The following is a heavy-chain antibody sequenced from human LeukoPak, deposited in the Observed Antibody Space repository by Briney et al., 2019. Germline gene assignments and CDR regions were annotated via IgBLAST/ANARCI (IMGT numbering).Heavy chain of an antibody. Sequence: ASVKVSCKASGYTFTSYDINWVRQATGQGLEWMGWMNPNSGNTGYAQKFQGRVTITSNTSISTAYMEMSSLRSEDTAVYYCARGGSYDLIAFDIWGQGTMVTVSS. CDR2: MNPNSGNT. CDR3: ARGGSYDLIAFDI. V-gene: IGHV1-8*03. D-gene: IGHD1-26*01. CDR1: GYTFTSYD. J-gene: IGHJ3*02.